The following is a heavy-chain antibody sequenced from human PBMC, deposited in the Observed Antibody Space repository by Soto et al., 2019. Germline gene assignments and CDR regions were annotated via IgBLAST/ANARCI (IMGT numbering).Heavy chain of an antibody. D-gene: IGHD1-26*01. V-gene: IGHV1-18*01. CDR1: GYAFTTYG. J-gene: IGHJ4*02. Sequence: QVHLVQSGAEVKKPGASVKVSCQGSGYAFTTYGITWVRQAPGQGLEWMGWISAHNGNTNYAQKLQGRITVNRATSTSTAYMELRRLRYDDTALYYCASGRYGDYWGQGALVTVSS. CDR2: ISAHNGNT. CDR3: ASGRYGDY.